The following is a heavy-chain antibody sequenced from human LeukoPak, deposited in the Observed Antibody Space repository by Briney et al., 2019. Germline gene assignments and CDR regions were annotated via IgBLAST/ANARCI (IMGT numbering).Heavy chain of an antibody. CDR3: ARMTTQGDY. CDR1: GYSISSGYY. J-gene: IGHJ4*02. Sequence: SETLSLTCTVSGYSISSGYYWGWIRQPPGKGLEWIGSIYHSGSTYYNPSLKSRVTISVDTSKNQFSLKLSSVTAADTAVFYCARMTTQGDYWGQRTLVTVPS. V-gene: IGHV4-38-2*02. D-gene: IGHD4-11*01. CDR2: IYHSGST.